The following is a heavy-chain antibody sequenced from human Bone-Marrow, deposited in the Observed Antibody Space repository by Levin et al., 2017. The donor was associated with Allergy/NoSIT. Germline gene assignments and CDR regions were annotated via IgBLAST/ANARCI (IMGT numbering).Heavy chain of an antibody. Sequence: SETLSLACAVSGGSISSGTYSWRWIRQPPGQGLEWIGYINHSGFTYFKPSLESRVTISIDRPKNQFSLKLNSVTAADTAVYYCARGPPLASWGQGILVTVSS. V-gene: IGHV4-30-2*01. CDR2: INHSGFT. CDR1: GGSISSGTYS. CDR3: ARGPPLAS. J-gene: IGHJ5*01.